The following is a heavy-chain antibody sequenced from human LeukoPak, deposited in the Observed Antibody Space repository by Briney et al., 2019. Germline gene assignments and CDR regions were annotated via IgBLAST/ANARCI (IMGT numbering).Heavy chain of an antibody. CDR3: ARGLVTMVRGVINYYYYGMDV. D-gene: IGHD3-10*01. CDR2: ISSSSYI. Sequence: GGSLRLSCAASGFTFSSYSMNWVRQAPGKGLEWVSSISSSSYIYYADSVKGRFTISRDNAKNSLYLQMNSLRAEDTAVYYCARGLVTMVRGVINYYYYGMDVWGQGTTVTVSS. CDR1: GFTFSSYS. V-gene: IGHV3-21*01. J-gene: IGHJ6*02.